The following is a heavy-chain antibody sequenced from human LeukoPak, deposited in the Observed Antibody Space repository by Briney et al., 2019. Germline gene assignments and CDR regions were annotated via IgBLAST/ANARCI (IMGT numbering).Heavy chain of an antibody. CDR2: IIPIFGTA. J-gene: IGHJ3*02. Sequence: GASVKVSCKASGGTFSSYAISWVRQAPGQGLEWMGGIIPIFGTANYAQKFQGRVTITADESTSTAYMELSSLRSEDTAVYYCARPSITMIVVARTHDAFDIWDQGTMVTVSS. D-gene: IGHD3-22*01. V-gene: IGHV1-69*13. CDR3: ARPSITMIVVARTHDAFDI. CDR1: GGTFSSYA.